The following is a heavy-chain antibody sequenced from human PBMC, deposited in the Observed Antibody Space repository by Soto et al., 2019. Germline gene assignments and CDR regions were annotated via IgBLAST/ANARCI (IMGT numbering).Heavy chain of an antibody. Sequence: EVQLVESGGGLVQPGGSLRLSCAASGFTFSSYSMNWVRQAPGKGLEWVSYISSSSSTIYYADSVKGRFTISRDNAKNSLYLHMNSLRDEDTAVYYCARVDWKDWFDPWGQGTLVTVSS. D-gene: IGHD1-1*01. V-gene: IGHV3-48*02. CDR2: ISSSSSTI. CDR1: GFTFSSYS. CDR3: ARVDWKDWFDP. J-gene: IGHJ5*02.